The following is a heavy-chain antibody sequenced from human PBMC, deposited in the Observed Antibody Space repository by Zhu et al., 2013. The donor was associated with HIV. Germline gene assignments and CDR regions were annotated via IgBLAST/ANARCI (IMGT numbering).Heavy chain of an antibody. V-gene: IGHV1-18*01. CDR3: ARDMITFGGVMVPEY. CDR2: ISTYNGNT. CDR1: GYTFTTYG. D-gene: IGHD3-16*01. Sequence: QVQLVQSGAEVKKPGASVKVSCKASGYTFTTYGISWVRQAPGQGLEWMGWISTYNGNTKDAQKLQGRVTMTTDTSTSTAHMELRSLRSDDTAVYYCARDMITFGGVMVPEYWGQGTLVTVSS. J-gene: IGHJ4*02.